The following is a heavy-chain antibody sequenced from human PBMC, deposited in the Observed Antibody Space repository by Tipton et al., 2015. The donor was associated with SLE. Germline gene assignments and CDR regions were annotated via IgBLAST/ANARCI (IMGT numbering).Heavy chain of an antibody. Sequence: TLSLTCTVSGGSISSYYWSWIRQPPGKGLEWIGYIYYSGSTNYNPSLKSRVTISVDTSKNQFSLKLSSVTAADTAVYYCARGDGTAIDYWGQGTLVTVSS. CDR1: GGSISSYY. D-gene: IGHD5-18*01. V-gene: IGHV4-59*01. CDR3: ARGDGTAIDY. CDR2: IYYSGST. J-gene: IGHJ4*02.